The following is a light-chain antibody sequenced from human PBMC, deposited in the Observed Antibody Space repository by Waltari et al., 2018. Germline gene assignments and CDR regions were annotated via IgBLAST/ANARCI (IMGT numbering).Light chain of an antibody. J-gene: IGKJ1*01. CDR2: KAS. Sequence: DIQMTQSPSTLSASVGETVIITCRASQSIYKWLAWYQKKPGKVPKLLIWKASNLQSGVPSRFSGSGSGTDFSLTISSVQPDDFATYYCQQYTTYPETFGQGTKVEIK. CDR3: QQYTTYPET. V-gene: IGKV1-5*01. CDR1: QSIYKW.